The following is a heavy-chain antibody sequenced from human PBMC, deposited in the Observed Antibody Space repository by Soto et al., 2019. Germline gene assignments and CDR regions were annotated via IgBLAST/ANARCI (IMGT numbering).Heavy chain of an antibody. V-gene: IGHV1-2*02. CDR2: INPNSGDT. J-gene: IGHJ4*02. CDR3: ARSVSTIGPRPDS. D-gene: IGHD6-6*01. Sequence: QVQLVQSGDEVKKPGASVKVSCKASGYTFTGYYMHWVRQAPGQGLEWMGWINPNSGDTKVAQRFQGRVTMTRDKSISTAYMELSRLTSDDTAVYFCARSVSTIGPRPDSWGQGTLVTVSS. CDR1: GYTFTGYY.